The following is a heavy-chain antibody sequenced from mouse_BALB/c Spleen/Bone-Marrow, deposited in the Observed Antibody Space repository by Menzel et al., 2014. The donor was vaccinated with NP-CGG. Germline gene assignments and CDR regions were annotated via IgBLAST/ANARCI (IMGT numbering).Heavy chain of an antibody. D-gene: IGHD4-1*01. CDR2: IDPANCNT. V-gene: IGHV14-3*02. CDR1: GFNIKDTY. CDR3: ARWEYYAMDY. Sequence: VHVKQSGAELVKPGASVKLSCTASGFNIKDTYMHWVKQRPEQGLEWIGRIDPANCNTKYDPKFQGKATITADTSSNTAYLQLSSLTSEDTAVYYCARWEYYAMDYWGQGTSVTVSS. J-gene: IGHJ4*01.